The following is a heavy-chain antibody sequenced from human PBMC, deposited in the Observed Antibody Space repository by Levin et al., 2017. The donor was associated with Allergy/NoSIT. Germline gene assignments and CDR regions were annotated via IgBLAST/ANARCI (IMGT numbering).Heavy chain of an antibody. CDR2: IYYSGST. CDR3: ARDKIIMLWGDTYDYGMDV. Sequence: SETLSLTCTVSGDSISGYYWSWIRQAPGKGLEWIGHIYYSGSTNYNPSFKSRTTLSVDMSRNQFSLKLSSVTAGDTAVYYCARDKIIMLWGDTYDYGMDVWGQGTTVTVSS. CDR1: GDSISGYY. D-gene: IGHD3-10*01. V-gene: IGHV4-59*01. J-gene: IGHJ6*02.